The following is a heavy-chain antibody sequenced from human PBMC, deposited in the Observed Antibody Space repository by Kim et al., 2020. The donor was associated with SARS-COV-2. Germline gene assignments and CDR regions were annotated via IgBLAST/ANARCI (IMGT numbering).Heavy chain of an antibody. Sequence: KLQGRVTMTTDTSTSPAYMELRSLRSDDTAVYYCARHGGSYYRGSDYFDYWGQGTLVTVSS. J-gene: IGHJ4*02. D-gene: IGHD1-26*01. CDR3: ARHGGSYYRGSDYFDY. V-gene: IGHV1-18*01.